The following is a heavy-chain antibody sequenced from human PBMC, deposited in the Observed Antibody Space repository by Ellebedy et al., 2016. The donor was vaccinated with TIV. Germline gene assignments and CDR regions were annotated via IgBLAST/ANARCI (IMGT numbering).Heavy chain of an antibody. CDR2: IEPTVVT. D-gene: IGHD3-22*01. Sequence: PSETLSLTCTVSGGSIPNYYWSWIRQPAGGGLEWVGRIEPTVVTNFNPSLKGRRTMSVDKSKTQFSLKVSSVTAADTAAYYCARETRDRSGYYYVDSWGRGTLVTVSS. CDR3: ARETRDRSGYYYVDS. CDR1: GGSIPNYY. J-gene: IGHJ4*02. V-gene: IGHV4-4*07.